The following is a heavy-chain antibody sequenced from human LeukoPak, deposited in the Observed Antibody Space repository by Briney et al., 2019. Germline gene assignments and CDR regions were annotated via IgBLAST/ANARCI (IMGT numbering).Heavy chain of an antibody. CDR1: GFTFSSYA. D-gene: IGHD4/OR15-4a*01. CDR3: AKDLVRVLTFPNDAFDV. Sequence: GGSLRLSCAASGFTFSSYAMSWVRQAPGTGLEWVSAISGSGGSTYYADSVKGRFTISRDDSKSTLYLQMNSLRAEDTAIYYCAKDLVRVLTFPNDAFDVWGRGTMVTVSS. CDR2: ISGSGGST. V-gene: IGHV3-23*01. J-gene: IGHJ3*01.